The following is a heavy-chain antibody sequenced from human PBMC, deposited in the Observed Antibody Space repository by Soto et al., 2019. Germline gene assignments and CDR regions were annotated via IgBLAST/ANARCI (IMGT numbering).Heavy chain of an antibody. CDR2: IIPIFGTA. V-gene: IGHV1-69*01. CDR1: GGTFSRYA. D-gene: IGHD2-2*01. Sequence: QVQLVQSGAEVKKPGSSVKVSCKASGGTFSRYAISWVRQAPGQGLQWMGGIIPIFGTANYAQKFQDRVTITADEFTSTAYMELSSPRSEDTAVYYCARDREDIVVVPAADWGQGTLVTVSS. J-gene: IGHJ4*02. CDR3: ARDREDIVVVPAAD.